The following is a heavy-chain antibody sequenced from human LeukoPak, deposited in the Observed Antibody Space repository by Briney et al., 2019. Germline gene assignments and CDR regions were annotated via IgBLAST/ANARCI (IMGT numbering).Heavy chain of an antibody. D-gene: IGHD3-3*01. V-gene: IGHV1-8*03. CDR3: ARAPLNNDFWSGYYYYFDY. Sequence: ASVKVSCKASGYTFTSYDINWVRQATGQWLEWMGWMNPNSGNTGYAQKFQGRVTITRNTSISTAYMELSSLRSEDTAVYYCARAPLNNDFWSGYYYYFDYWGQGTLVTVSS. J-gene: IGHJ4*02. CDR2: MNPNSGNT. CDR1: GYTFTSYD.